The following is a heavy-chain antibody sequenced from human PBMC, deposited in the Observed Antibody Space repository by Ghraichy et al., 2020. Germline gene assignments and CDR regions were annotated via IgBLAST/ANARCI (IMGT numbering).Heavy chain of an antibody. CDR3: AKSGTGAGSRFDY. J-gene: IGHJ4*02. D-gene: IGHD7-27*01. Sequence: GGSLRLSCAASGFTFSTYDMSWVRQAPGKGLEWVSALSVSGDSTYYADSVKGRFTISRDNSKNMLYLQMNSLRAEDTAIYYCAKSGTGAGSRFDYWGQGTLVTVSS. CDR2: LSVSGDST. V-gene: IGHV3-23*01. CDR1: GFTFSTYD.